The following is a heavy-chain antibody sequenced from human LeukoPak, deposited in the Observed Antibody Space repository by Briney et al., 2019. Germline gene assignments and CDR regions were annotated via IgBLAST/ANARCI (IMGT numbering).Heavy chain of an antibody. CDR3: ARGHLTTVTPFDY. J-gene: IGHJ4*02. D-gene: IGHD4-17*01. CDR2: ISSSSSYI. V-gene: IGHV3-21*01. CDR1: GFTFSSYS. Sequence: GGSLRLSCAASGFTFSSYSMNWVRKAPGKGLEWVSSISSSSSYIYYADSVKGRFTISRDNAKNSLYLQMNSLRAEDTAVYYCARGHLTTVTPFDYWGQGTLVTVSS.